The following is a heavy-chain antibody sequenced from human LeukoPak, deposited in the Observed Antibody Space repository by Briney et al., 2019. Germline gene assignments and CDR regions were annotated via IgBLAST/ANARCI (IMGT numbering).Heavy chain of an antibody. V-gene: IGHV1-2*02. CDR2: INPNTGGT. J-gene: IGHJ6*03. D-gene: IGHD3-10*01. Sequence: ASVKVSCKASGYTFSDYYFHWVRQAPGQGLEWMGWINPNTGGTNYAQKFLGRVTITRNTSISTAYMELSSLRSEDTAVYYCARMVRGVITYYYYYYMDVWGKGTTVTVSS. CDR1: GYTFSDYY. CDR3: ARMVRGVITYYYYYYMDV.